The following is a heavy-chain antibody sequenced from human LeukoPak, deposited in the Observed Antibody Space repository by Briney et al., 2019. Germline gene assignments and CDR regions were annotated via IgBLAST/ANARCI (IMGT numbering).Heavy chain of an antibody. J-gene: IGHJ6*02. Sequence: ASVKVSCKASGYTFTGYYMHWVRQAPGQGLEWMGIINPSGGSTSYAQKFQGRVTMTRDTSTSTVYMELSSLRSEDTAVYYCARDLVRRSYYYGMDVWGQGTTVTVSS. D-gene: IGHD1-26*01. V-gene: IGHV1-46*01. CDR1: GYTFTGYY. CDR2: INPSGGST. CDR3: ARDLVRRSYYYGMDV.